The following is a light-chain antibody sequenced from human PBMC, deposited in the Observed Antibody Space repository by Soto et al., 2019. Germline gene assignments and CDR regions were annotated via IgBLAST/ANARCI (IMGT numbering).Light chain of an antibody. CDR2: DVS. Sequence: QSALTQPASVSGSPGQSITISCTGTSSDVGVYNYVSWYKQHPGKAPELLIFDVSRRPSGLSNRFSGSKSGNTASLTISGLQAEDEADYYCTSYTTSSPYVFGTGTKLTVL. CDR3: TSYTTSSPYV. V-gene: IGLV2-14*03. J-gene: IGLJ1*01. CDR1: SSDVGVYNY.